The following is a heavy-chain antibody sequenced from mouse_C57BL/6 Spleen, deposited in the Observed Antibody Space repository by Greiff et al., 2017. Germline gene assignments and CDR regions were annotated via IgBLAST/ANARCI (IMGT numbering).Heavy chain of an antibody. V-gene: IGHV1-82*01. D-gene: IGHD2-5*01. CDR2: IYPGGGAT. CDR1: GYAFSSSW. CDR3: ARSGSNYAWFAY. Sequence: QVQLQQSGPELVKPGASVKISCKASGYAFSSSWMNWVKQTPGKGLEWIGRIYPGGGATNYNAKFTGKATLTADKSSSTAYLQLSSLPSEDAAVYFCARSGSNYAWFAYWGQGTLVTVSA. J-gene: IGHJ3*01.